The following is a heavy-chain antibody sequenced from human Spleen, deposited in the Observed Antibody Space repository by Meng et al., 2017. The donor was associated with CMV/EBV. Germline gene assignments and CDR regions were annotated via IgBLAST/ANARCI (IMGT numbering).Heavy chain of an antibody. Sequence: GGSLRLSCAASGFTFSSYAMSWVRQAPGKGLEWVSSISSSSSYIYYADSVRGRFTISRDNSKNTVYLQMNSLRAEDTAVYYCAKDQEAVAGFDFDYWGQGMLVTVSS. V-gene: IGHV3-23*01. CDR2: ISSSSSYI. CDR3: AKDQEAVAGFDFDY. D-gene: IGHD6-19*01. J-gene: IGHJ4*02. CDR1: GFTFSSYA.